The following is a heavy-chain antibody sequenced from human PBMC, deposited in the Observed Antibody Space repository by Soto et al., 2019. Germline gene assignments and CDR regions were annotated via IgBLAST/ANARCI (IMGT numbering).Heavy chain of an antibody. Sequence: SETLSLTWTVSGGSISSYYWSWILQPPGKGLEWIGYIYYSGSTNYNPSLKSRVTISVDTSKNQFSLKLSSVTAADTAVYYCERALDGSYDYSGQGTLVTVSS. V-gene: IGHV4-59*01. D-gene: IGHD3-10*01. CDR1: GGSISSYY. CDR3: ERALDGSYDY. J-gene: IGHJ4*01. CDR2: IYYSGST.